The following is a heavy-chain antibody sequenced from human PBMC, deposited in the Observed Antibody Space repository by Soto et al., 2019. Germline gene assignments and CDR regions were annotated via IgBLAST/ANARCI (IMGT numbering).Heavy chain of an antibody. CDR2: IIPLIGPA. CDR1: GGTFNTYA. D-gene: IGHD1-26*01. V-gene: IGHV1-69*06. CDR3: AREGELLDYGMDV. Sequence: SVKVSCKASGGTFNTYAISWVRQAPGKRFQWMGGIIPLIGPANDGQKFQGRVTITADKSTSRVYMELRSLRSNDTAVYYCAREGELLDYGMDVWGQGTTVTVSS. J-gene: IGHJ6*02.